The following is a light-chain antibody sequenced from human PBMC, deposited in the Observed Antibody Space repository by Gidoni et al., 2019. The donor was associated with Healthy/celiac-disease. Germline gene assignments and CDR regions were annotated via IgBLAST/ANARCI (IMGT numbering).Light chain of an antibody. CDR3: SSYTSSSTPWV. Sequence: QSALTQPASVSGSPGQSITISCTGTSSDVGGYNYVSWYQQHPGKAPKLMIYEVRNRPSGVSNRFSGSKSGNTASLTISGLQAEDEADYYCSSYTSSSTPWVFGTGTKVTVL. V-gene: IGLV2-14*01. J-gene: IGLJ1*01. CDR1: SSDVGGYNY. CDR2: EVR.